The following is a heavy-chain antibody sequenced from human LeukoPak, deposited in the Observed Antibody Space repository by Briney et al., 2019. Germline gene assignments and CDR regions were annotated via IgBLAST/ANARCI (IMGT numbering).Heavy chain of an antibody. CDR2: IYSGGYT. D-gene: IGHD6-19*01. J-gene: IGHJ4*02. CDR3: ARHEYSSGWYSDY. V-gene: IGHV3-66*04. Sequence: GGSLRLSCAASGFTFSSYAMNWVRQAPGKGLEWVSVIYSGGYTYYADSVKGRFTISRDKSKNMLNLQMNSLKASDTAMYYCARHEYSSGWYSDYWGQGTLVTVSS. CDR1: GFTFSSYA.